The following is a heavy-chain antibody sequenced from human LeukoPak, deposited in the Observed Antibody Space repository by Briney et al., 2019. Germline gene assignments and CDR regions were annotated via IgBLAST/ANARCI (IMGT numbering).Heavy chain of an antibody. Sequence: SETLSLTCTVSGGSISSYYWSWIRQPPGKGLEWIGYIYYSGSTNYNPSLKSRVTISVDTSKNQFSLKLSSVTAADTAVYYCARGISPQYCSSTSCYKSFDPWGQGTLVTVSS. V-gene: IGHV4-59*12. CDR1: GGSISSYY. D-gene: IGHD2-2*02. CDR3: ARGISPQYCSSTSCYKSFDP. J-gene: IGHJ5*02. CDR2: IYYSGST.